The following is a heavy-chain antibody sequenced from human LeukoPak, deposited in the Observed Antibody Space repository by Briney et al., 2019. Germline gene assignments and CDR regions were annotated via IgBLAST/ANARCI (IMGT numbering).Heavy chain of an antibody. D-gene: IGHD3-16*01. CDR3: ARNWGNLYFDL. J-gene: IGHJ2*01. CDR2: ISVNGDT. CDR1: DSSFSSHG. V-gene: IGHV3-13*01. Sequence: GGSLRLSCAAPDSSFSSHGMHWVRQAPGRGLEWVAGISVNGDTFHIDSVRGRFTISRENAKNSLYLQMNSLRVEDTALYYCARNWGNLYFDLWGSGTLVTVSS.